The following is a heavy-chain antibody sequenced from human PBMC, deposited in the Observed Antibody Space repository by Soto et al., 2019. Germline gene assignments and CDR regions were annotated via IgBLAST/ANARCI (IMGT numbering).Heavy chain of an antibody. CDR3: ARPLYYDILTGYYHDAFDI. CDR2: INHSGST. D-gene: IGHD3-9*01. Sequence: QVQLQQWGAGLLKPSETLSLTCAVYGGSFSGYYWSWIRQPPGKGLEWIGEINHSGSTNYNPSLTSRVTLSVDTSKNQFSLKLSSVTAADTAVYYCARPLYYDILTGYYHDAFDIWGQGTMVTVSS. J-gene: IGHJ3*02. CDR1: GGSFSGYY. V-gene: IGHV4-34*01.